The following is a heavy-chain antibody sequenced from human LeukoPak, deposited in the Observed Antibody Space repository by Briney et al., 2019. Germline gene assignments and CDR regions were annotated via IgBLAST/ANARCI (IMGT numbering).Heavy chain of an antibody. D-gene: IGHD3-22*01. CDR3: ARDFRDYYDSSGYCDY. CDR2: IWYDGSNK. CDR1: GFTFSSYG. Sequence: PGGSLRLSCAASGFTFSSYGMHWVRRAPGKGLEWVAVIWYDGSNKYYADSVKGRFTISRDNSKNTLYLQMNSLRAEDTAVYYCARDFRDYYDSSGYCDYWRQGTLVSVSS. V-gene: IGHV3-33*01. J-gene: IGHJ4*02.